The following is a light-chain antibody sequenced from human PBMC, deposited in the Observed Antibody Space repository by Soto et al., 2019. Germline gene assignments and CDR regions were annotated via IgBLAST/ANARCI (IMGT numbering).Light chain of an antibody. Sequence: QSVLTQPPSVSGTPGQRVSISCSGSSSNIGSSDVYSYQQLPGTAPKLFIYENNRRPSGVPDRFSGSKSGTSASLAISGLRSEDEADYYCAPWDDSLSGPVFGGGTKLTVL. CDR1: SSNIGSSD. V-gene: IGLV1-47*01. CDR3: APWDDSLSGPV. J-gene: IGLJ2*01. CDR2: ENN.